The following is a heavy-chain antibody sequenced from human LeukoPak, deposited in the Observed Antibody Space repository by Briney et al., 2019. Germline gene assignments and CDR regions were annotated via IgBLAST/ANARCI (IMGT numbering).Heavy chain of an antibody. CDR1: GGTFSSYA. V-gene: IGHV1-69*04. CDR3: PRGEQQSWFDP. J-gene: IGHJ5*02. D-gene: IGHD6-13*01. Sequence: SVKVSCKASGGTFSSYAISWVRQAPGQGLEWMGRIIPIFGIANYAQKFQGRVPITADKSTSTAYMELSSLRPKDPAVYYCPRGEQQSWFDPWAREPWSPSPQ. CDR2: IIPIFGIA.